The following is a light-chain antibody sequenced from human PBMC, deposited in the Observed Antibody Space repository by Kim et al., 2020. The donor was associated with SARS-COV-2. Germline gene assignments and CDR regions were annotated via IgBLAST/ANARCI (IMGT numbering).Light chain of an antibody. J-gene: IGLJ2*01. V-gene: IGLV3-1*01. Sequence: SVSPGQTAIITCSGNELGDKNVCWYQQKAGQSPVLVIYEDRKRPSGIPERVSGSNSGNTATLTISGTQAMDEADYYCQAWDSRTAVFGGGTQLTVL. CDR2: EDR. CDR3: QAWDSRTAV. CDR1: ELGDKN.